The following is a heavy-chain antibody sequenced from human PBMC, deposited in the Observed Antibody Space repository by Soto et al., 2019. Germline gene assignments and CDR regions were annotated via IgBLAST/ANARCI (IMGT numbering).Heavy chain of an antibody. V-gene: IGHV3-21*01. CDR3: VRSGTARLLRHSWFDT. D-gene: IGHD2-21*01. CDR2: ITTSSAYI. Sequence: EVQLVESGGGLVKPGGSLRLSCAASGFTFNTYDMNWVRQAPGKGLEWVSSITTSSAYIYYADSLKGRITISRDNAKNSPFLQMNSPRAEDTAVYYCVRSGTARLLRHSWFDTWGQGTLVTVSS. J-gene: IGHJ5*02. CDR1: GFTFNTYD.